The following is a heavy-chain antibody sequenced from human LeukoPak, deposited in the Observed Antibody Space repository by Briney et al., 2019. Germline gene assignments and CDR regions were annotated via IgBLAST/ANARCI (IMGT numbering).Heavy chain of an antibody. V-gene: IGHV3-7*04. D-gene: IGHD3-22*01. Sequence: GGSLRLSCAASGFTFSNYWMSWVRQAPGKGLEWVANIKQDGSEKYYVDSVKGRFTISRDNAKNSLYLQMNSLRAEDTAAYYCARGQYYYDNNRFDYWGRGTLVTVSS. J-gene: IGHJ4*02. CDR3: ARGQYYYDNNRFDY. CDR2: IKQDGSEK. CDR1: GFTFSNYW.